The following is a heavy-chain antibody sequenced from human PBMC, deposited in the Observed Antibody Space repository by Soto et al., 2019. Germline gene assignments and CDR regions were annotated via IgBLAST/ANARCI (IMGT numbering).Heavy chain of an antibody. V-gene: IGHV3-23*01. Sequence: AGTLRLSCVGYELTFSMTWVRQAPGKGLEWVSMISNDGSSTYYADSVKGRVTIARDNSKKILYLQMNSLRAEDTAVYYCAQRPDAFDIWGQGTMVTVS. CDR2: ISNDGSST. J-gene: IGHJ3*02. CDR3: AQRPDAFDI. CDR1: ELTFS.